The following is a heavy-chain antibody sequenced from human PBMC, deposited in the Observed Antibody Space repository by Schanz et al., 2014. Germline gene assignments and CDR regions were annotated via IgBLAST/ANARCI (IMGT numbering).Heavy chain of an antibody. Sequence: VQLVESGGGVVQPGGSLRLSCAASGFTFSTYAMSWVRQAPGKGLEWVSAISGSGGSTYYADSVKGRFSISRDNAKNSLFLQMNRLRAEDTALYYCAIIGVMVAVAGTRADYWGQGTLVTVSS. CDR1: GFTFSTYA. J-gene: IGHJ4*02. CDR2: ISGSGGST. D-gene: IGHD6-19*01. CDR3: AIIGVMVAVAGTRADY. V-gene: IGHV3-23*04.